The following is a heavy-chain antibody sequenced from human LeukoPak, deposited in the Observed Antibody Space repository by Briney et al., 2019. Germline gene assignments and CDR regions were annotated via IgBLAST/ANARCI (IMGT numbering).Heavy chain of an antibody. CDR1: GFTFSSYG. CDR2: IRYDGSNK. CDR3: ARGSCSNIRCHDAFDI. V-gene: IGHV3-30*02. Sequence: GGSLRLSCAASGFTFSSYGMHWVRQAPGKGLEWVAFIRYDGSNKYYADSVKGRFSVSRDNSKNTLYLQMNSLRVDDTAVYYCARGSCSNIRCHDAFDIWGQGTMVTVSS. J-gene: IGHJ3*02. D-gene: IGHD2-2*01.